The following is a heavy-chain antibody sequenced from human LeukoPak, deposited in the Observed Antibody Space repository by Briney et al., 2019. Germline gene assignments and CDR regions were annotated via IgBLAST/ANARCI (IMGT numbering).Heavy chain of an antibody. CDR1: GGSISSYY. CDR2: IYYSGST. J-gene: IGHJ3*02. V-gene: IGHV4-59*01. CDR3: ASTVVTPEDAFDI. Sequence: SETLSLTCTVSGGSISSYYWSWIRQPPGKRLEWIGYIYYSGSTNYNPSLKSRVTISVDTSKNQFSLKLSSVTAADTAVYYCASTVVTPEDAFDIWGQGTMVTVSS. D-gene: IGHD4-23*01.